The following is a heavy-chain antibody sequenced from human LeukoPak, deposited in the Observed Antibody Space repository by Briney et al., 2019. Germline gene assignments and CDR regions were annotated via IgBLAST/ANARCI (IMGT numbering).Heavy chain of an antibody. V-gene: IGHV3-48*02. D-gene: IGHD6-19*01. CDR1: GFTFSSYS. J-gene: IGHJ4*02. CDR3: ARDGLQQWLVQQGGLFDY. CDR2: ISSSSSTI. Sequence: PGGSLRLSCAASGFTFSSYSMNWVRQAPGKGLEWVSYISSSSSTIYYADSVKGRFTIFRDNAKNSLYLQMNSLRDEDTAVYYCARDGLQQWLVQQGGLFDYWGRGTLVTVSS.